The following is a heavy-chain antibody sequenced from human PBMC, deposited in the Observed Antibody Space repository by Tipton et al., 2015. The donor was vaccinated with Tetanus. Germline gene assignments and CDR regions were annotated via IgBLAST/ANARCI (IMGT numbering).Heavy chain of an antibody. CDR3: ARHSTSFAS. CDR2: VGPSDGST. D-gene: IGHD6-13*01. V-gene: IGHV1-46*01. Sequence: QLVQSGAEVVKPGASVKISCKASGYTFTNYYIHWVRQAPGQGLEWMGIVGPSDGSTIYTQKFLGRITMTRDTSTSTVYMELSSLTFADTAVYYCARHSTSFASWGQGTLVTVSS. J-gene: IGHJ5*01. CDR1: GYTFTNYY.